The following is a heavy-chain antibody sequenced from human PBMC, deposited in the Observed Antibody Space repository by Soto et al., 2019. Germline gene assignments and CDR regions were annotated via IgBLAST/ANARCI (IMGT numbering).Heavy chain of an antibody. D-gene: IGHD1-7*01. CDR2: IYPSDSDT. CDR3: ASPPSGTTTFFDP. J-gene: IGHJ5*02. CDR1: GYSFTSNW. V-gene: IGHV5-51*03. Sequence: EVQLVQSGPEVKKSGESLKISCKGSGYSFTSNWIGWVRQMPGKGLEWMGIIYPSDSDTRYSPSFQGQVTISADKSISPAYLQWSSLKASDTSMHSCASPPSGTTTFFDPWGQGTLVTVPS.